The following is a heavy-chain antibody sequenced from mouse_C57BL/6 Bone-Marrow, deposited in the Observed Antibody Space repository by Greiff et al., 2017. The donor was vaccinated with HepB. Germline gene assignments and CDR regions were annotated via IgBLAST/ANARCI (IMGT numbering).Heavy chain of an antibody. CDR2: IWGVGST. Sequence: VMLVESGPGLVAPSQSLSITCTVSGFSLTSYGVDWVRQSPGKGLEWLGVIWGVGSTNYNSALKSRLSISKDNSKSQVFLKMNSLQTDDTAMYYCASDGGSSHPWFAYWGQGTLVTVSA. V-gene: IGHV2-6*01. J-gene: IGHJ3*01. D-gene: IGHD1-1*01. CDR1: GFSLTSYG. CDR3: ASDGGSSHPWFAY.